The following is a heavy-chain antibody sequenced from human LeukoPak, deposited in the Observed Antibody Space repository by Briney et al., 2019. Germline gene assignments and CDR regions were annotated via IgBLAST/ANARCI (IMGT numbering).Heavy chain of an antibody. J-gene: IGHJ4*02. Sequence: SETLSLTCTVSGGSISSYYWSWIRQPAGKGLEWIGRIYTSGSTNYNPSLKSRVTMSVDASKNQFSLKLSSVTAADTAVYYCASDLPYCSGGSCRTTSDYWGQGTLVTVSS. V-gene: IGHV4-4*07. D-gene: IGHD2-15*01. CDR1: GGSISSYY. CDR3: ASDLPYCSGGSCRTTSDY. CDR2: IYTSGST.